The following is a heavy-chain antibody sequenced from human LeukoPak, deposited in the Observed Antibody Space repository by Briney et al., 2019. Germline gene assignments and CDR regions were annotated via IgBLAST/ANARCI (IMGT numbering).Heavy chain of an antibody. CDR3: ARVFNYGDANNWFDP. Sequence: SETLSLTCTVSGGSISSSSYYWGWIRQPPGKGLEWIGSIYYSGSTYYNPSLKSRVTISVDTSKNQFSLKLSSVTAADTAVYYCARVFNYGDANNWFDPWGQGTLVTVSS. J-gene: IGHJ5*02. V-gene: IGHV4-39*07. CDR1: GGSISSSSYY. CDR2: IYYSGST. D-gene: IGHD4-17*01.